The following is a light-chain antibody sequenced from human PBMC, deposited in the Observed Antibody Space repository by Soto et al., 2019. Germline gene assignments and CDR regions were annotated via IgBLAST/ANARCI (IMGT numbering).Light chain of an antibody. CDR2: DVT. CDR3: CSYAGSSNV. CDR1: SSDLGGYNY. V-gene: IGLV2-11*01. J-gene: IGLJ1*01. Sequence: QSVLTQPRSVSGSPGQSVTISCSGTSSDLGGYNYVSWYQHHPGKAPKLMIYDVTLRPTGVPDRVSGSKSGNTASLTISGLQAEDEADYYCCSYAGSSNVFGTATKLTV.